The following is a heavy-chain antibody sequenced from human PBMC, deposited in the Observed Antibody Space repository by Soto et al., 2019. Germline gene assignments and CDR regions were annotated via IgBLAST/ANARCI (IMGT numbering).Heavy chain of an antibody. V-gene: IGHV4-59*01. J-gene: IGHJ4*02. CDR3: ARGAVTRWFNY. CDR2: IYYSGST. CDR1: GDSISTYY. D-gene: IGHD3-16*01. Sequence: QVQLQESGPGLVKPSETLSLSCTVSGDSISTYYWSWIRQPPRKGLEWIGYIYYSGSTNYNPSLKSRVTMSVDTSKSHFSLRLSSVTAADTAVYYCARGAVTRWFNYWGQGTLVTVSS.